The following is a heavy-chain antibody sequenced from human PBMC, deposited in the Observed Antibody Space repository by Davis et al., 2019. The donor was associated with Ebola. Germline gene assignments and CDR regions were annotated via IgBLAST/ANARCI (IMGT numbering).Heavy chain of an antibody. D-gene: IGHD5-12*01. CDR3: ARGPFVNSGYGYGMDV. CDR1: GGSISSYY. V-gene: IGHV4-34*01. Sequence: MPSETLSLTCTVSGGSISSYYWSWIRQPPGKGLEWIGEINHSGSTNYNPSLKSRVTISVDTSKNQFSLKLSSVTAADTAVYYCARGPFVNSGYGYGMDVWGQGTTVTVSS. J-gene: IGHJ6*02. CDR2: INHSGST.